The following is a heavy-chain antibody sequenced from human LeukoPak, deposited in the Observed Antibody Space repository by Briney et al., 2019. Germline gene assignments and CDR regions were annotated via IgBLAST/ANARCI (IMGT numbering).Heavy chain of an antibody. V-gene: IGHV3-53*01. CDR1: GLSVSSNF. Sequence: GGSLRLSCAATGLSVSSNFMSWVRQAPGKGLEWVSVIYGGGSTYYADSVKGRFTISRDNAKNTLYLQMNSLRAEDTAVYYCARESGIAAALDLWGQGTLVTVSS. CDR3: ARESGIAAALDL. J-gene: IGHJ5*02. CDR2: IYGGGST. D-gene: IGHD6-13*01.